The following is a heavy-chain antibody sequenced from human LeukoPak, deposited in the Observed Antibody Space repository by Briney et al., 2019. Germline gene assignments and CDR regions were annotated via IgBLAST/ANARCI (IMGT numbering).Heavy chain of an antibody. CDR2: INWNGGST. D-gene: IGHD3-3*01. J-gene: IGHJ4*02. CDR3: ARDIGDFWSGYDY. CDR1: XFTFXDXX. Sequence: XXXAAXXFTFXDXXMSWVRXAPGXXLXXXXXINWNGGSTGYADSVKGRFTISRDNAKNSLYLQMNSLRAEDTALYHCARDIGDFWSGYDYWGQGTLVTVSS. V-gene: IGHV3-20*01.